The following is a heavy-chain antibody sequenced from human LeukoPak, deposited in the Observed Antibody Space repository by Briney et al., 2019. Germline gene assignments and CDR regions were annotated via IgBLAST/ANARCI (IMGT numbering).Heavy chain of an antibody. J-gene: IGHJ6*03. CDR3: ARGQITIFGVVRLGYYYMDF. D-gene: IGHD3-3*01. Sequence: GASVKVSCKASGYTFTGYYMHWVRQAPGQGLEWMGWINPNSGGTNYAQKFQGRVTMTRDTSISTAYMELSRLRSDDTAVYYCARGQITIFGVVRLGYYYMDFWGKGTTVTVSS. CDR1: GYTFTGYY. V-gene: IGHV1-2*02. CDR2: INPNSGGT.